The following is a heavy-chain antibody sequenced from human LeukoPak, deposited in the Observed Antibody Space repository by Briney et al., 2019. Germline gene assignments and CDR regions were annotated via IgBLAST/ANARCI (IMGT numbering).Heavy chain of an antibody. J-gene: IGHJ4*02. Sequence: GGSLRLSCAASGFTFSTYWMSWVRQAPGKGLEWVANIKQDGSEKYCVDSVKGRFTISRDNAKNSLYLQMNSLRAEDTAVYYCARIRGYSYGYTFGYWGQGTLLTVSS. CDR3: ARIRGYSYGYTFGY. V-gene: IGHV3-7*01. D-gene: IGHD5-18*01. CDR2: IKQDGSEK. CDR1: GFTFSTYW.